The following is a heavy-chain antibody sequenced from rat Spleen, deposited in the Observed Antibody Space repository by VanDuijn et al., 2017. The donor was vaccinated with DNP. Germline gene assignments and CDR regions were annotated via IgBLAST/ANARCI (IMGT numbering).Heavy chain of an antibody. CDR1: GFTFSAFP. Sequence: EVQLIESGGGLVQPGRSMKLSCEASGFTFSAFPMAWVRQAPTKGLEWVASISTNGGNTYYRDSVKGRFTISRDNAKSTLYLQMDSLRSEDTATYYCARGALKDWGQGVMVTVSS. CDR2: ISTNGGNT. V-gene: IGHV5-46*01. J-gene: IGHJ2*01. CDR3: ARGALKD. D-gene: IGHD3-5*01.